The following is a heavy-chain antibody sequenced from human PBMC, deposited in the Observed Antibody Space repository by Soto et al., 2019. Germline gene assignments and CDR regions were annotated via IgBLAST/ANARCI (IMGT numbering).Heavy chain of an antibody. Sequence: GESLKISCKGSGYNFAGYWIAWVRQMPGKGLELMGIIYPSDSDTRYRPSFQGQATISADKSISSAYLQWSSLRASDTAMYYCARGGVSTRTFDYWGQGTPVTVSS. CDR3: ARGGVSTRTFDY. J-gene: IGHJ4*02. CDR2: IYPSDSDT. D-gene: IGHD3-3*01. V-gene: IGHV5-51*01. CDR1: GYNFAGYW.